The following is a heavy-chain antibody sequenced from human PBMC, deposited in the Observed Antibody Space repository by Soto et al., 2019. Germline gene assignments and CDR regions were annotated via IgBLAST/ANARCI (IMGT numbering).Heavy chain of an antibody. V-gene: IGHV1-69*13. J-gene: IGHJ4*02. CDR2: IIPIFGTA. D-gene: IGHD3-22*01. Sequence: SVKVSCKASGGTFSSYAISWVRQAPGQGLEWMGGIIPIFGTANYAQKFQGRVTITADESTSTAYMELSSLRSEDTAVYYCARLRVDYYDSSGYYNPGGYFDYWGQGTLVTVSS. CDR3: ARLRVDYYDSSGYYNPGGYFDY. CDR1: GGTFSSYA.